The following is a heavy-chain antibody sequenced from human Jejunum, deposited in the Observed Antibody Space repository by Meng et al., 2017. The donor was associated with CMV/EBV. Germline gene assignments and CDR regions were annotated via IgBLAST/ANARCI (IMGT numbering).Heavy chain of an antibody. D-gene: IGHD4-17*01. V-gene: IGHV4-38-2*01. CDR1: GDYISSGYY. J-gene: IGHJ4*02. CDR2: IYHNGNS. Sequence: QVHRQMSGPGLVGPSQTLSLTCAVSGDYISSGYYWGWIRQPPGKGLEWIASIYHNGNSHSNPSLKSRLTISVDTSKNQFSLSLISVTAADTGVYYCARHGDLPDFDYWGQGALVTVSS. CDR3: ARHGDLPDFDY.